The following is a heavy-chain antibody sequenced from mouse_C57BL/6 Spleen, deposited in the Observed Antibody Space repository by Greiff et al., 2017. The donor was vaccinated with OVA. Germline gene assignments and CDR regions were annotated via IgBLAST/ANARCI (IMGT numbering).Heavy chain of an antibody. CDR2: ISDGGSYT. J-gene: IGHJ3*01. CDR3: AMTNWDRFAY. D-gene: IGHD4-1*01. V-gene: IGHV5-4*03. Sequence: EVKVVESGGGLVKPGGSLKLSCAASGFTFSSYAMSWVRQTPEKRLEWVATISDGGSYTYYPDNVKGRFTISRDNAKNNLYLQMSHLKSEDTAMYYCAMTNWDRFAYWGQGTLVTVSA. CDR1: GFTFSSYA.